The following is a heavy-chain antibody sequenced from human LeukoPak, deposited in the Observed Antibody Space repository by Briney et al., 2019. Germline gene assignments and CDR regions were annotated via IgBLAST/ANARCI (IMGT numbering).Heavy chain of an antibody. J-gene: IGHJ5*02. Sequence: SSETLSLTCTVSGGSISSSGYYWGWTRQPPGKGLEWIASIYYSGSTYYNPPLKSRVTISVDTSKNQLSLKLSSLTAADTAVYYCARHEYSGSYYGLSWFDPWGQGTLVTVSS. CDR2: IYYSGST. CDR1: GGSISSSGYY. CDR3: ARHEYSGSYYGLSWFDP. V-gene: IGHV4-39*01. D-gene: IGHD1-26*01.